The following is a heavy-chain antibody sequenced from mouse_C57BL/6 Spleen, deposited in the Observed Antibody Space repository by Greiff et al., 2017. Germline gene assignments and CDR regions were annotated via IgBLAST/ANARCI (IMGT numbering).Heavy chain of an antibody. D-gene: IGHD4-1*01. Sequence: EVKLVESGGGLVKPGGSLKLSCAASGFTFSDYGMHWVRQAPEKGLEWVAYISSGSSTINYADTVKGRFTISRDNAKNTLFLQMTILRSEDTAMYYCAENWDRAYWGQGTLVTVSA. CDR3: AENWDRAY. CDR1: GFTFSDYG. CDR2: ISSGSSTI. V-gene: IGHV5-17*01. J-gene: IGHJ3*01.